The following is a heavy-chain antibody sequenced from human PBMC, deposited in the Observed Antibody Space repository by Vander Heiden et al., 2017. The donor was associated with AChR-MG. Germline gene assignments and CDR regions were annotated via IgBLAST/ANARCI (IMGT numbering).Heavy chain of an antibody. V-gene: IGHV1-69*01. Sequence: QVQLVQSGAEVKKPGSSVKVSCKASGGTFSSYAISWVRQAPGQGLEWMGGIIPIFGTANYAQKFQGRVTITADESTSTAYMELSSLRSEDTAVYYCAWTHSNITGVASNYYYYGMDVWGQGTTVTVSS. CDR3: AWTHSNITGVASNYYYYGMDV. D-gene: IGHD3-3*01. CDR2: IIPIFGTA. CDR1: GGTFSSYA. J-gene: IGHJ6*02.